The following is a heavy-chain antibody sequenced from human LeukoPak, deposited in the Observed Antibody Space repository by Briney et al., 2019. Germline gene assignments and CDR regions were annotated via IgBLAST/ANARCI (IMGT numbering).Heavy chain of an antibody. CDR2: ISYDGSNK. D-gene: IGHD4-17*01. CDR3: ARESTVTTRTYKWFDP. J-gene: IGHJ5*02. CDR1: GFTFSSYA. Sequence: PGGSLRLSCAASGFTFSSYAIHWVRQAPGKGLEWVAVISYDGSNKYYADSVKGRFTISRDNSRNTLYLQMNSLRAEDTAVYYCARESTVTTRTYKWFDPWGQGTLVTVSS. V-gene: IGHV3-30*04.